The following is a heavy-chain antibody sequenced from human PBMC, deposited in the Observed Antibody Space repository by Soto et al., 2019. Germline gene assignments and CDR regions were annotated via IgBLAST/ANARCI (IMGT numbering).Heavy chain of an antibody. CDR3: ARDKAYYDSSGYTERWFYP. CDR2: TYHSGNP. D-gene: IGHD3-22*01. CDR1: GDTISTGGYT. Sequence: SETLSLTCDVSGDTISTGGYTWAWIRQPPGKALEWIGHTYHSGNPYYNPSLKSRVIISVDRSKNQFSLKVRSVTAADTAVYYCARDKAYYDSSGYTERWFYPWGQRTVVTVSS. J-gene: IGHJ5*02. V-gene: IGHV4-30-2*01.